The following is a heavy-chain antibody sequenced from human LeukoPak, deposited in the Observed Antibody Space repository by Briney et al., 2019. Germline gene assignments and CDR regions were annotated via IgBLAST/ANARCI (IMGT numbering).Heavy chain of an antibody. D-gene: IGHD6-13*01. CDR1: GFTFDDYA. Sequence: GGSLRLSCAAPGFTFDDYAMHWVRQAPGKGLEWVSGISWNSGSIGYADSVKGRFTISRDNAKNSLYLQMNSLRAEDTALYYCAKGFIAAAGTPSDYWGQGTLVTVSS. CDR3: AKGFIAAAGTPSDY. J-gene: IGHJ4*02. CDR2: ISWNSGSI. V-gene: IGHV3-9*01.